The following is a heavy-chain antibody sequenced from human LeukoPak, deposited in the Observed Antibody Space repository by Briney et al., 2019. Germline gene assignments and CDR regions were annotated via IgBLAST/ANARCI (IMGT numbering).Heavy chain of an antibody. CDR2: ISRNSGRI. V-gene: IGHV3-9*01. CDR3: AKDSSPSGTYYNFHY. J-gene: IGHJ4*02. Sequence: PGGSLRLSCAASGFKFDEYAMHWVRQAPGKGLEWVSGISRNSGRIDYADSVKGRFTISRDNAKSSLHLQMNSLRAEDTALYYCAKDSSPSGTYYNFHYWGQGTLVTVSS. D-gene: IGHD3-10*01. CDR1: GFKFDEYA.